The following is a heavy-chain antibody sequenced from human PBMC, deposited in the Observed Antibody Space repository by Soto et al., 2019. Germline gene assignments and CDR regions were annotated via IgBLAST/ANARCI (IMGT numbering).Heavy chain of an antibody. J-gene: IGHJ3*02. CDR1: GFTLSSYW. V-gene: IGHV3-7*01. Sequence: EVQLEESGGGLVQPGGSLRLSCAASGFTLSSYWMTWVRQAPGQGLEWVANIKEDGSEKNYVDSVKGRFTISRDNAKNSLYLQMSSLRADDTAVYYCARDLTPRGSSWFDAFDIWGQGTTVTVSS. CDR2: IKEDGSEK. D-gene: IGHD6-13*01. CDR3: ARDLTPRGSSWFDAFDI.